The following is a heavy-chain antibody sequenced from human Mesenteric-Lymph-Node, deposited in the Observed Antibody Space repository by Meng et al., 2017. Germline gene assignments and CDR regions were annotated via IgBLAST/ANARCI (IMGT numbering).Heavy chain of an antibody. CDR2: ISHSGST. J-gene: IGHJ4*02. CDR3: ARHPRIAASGNYNFDY. Sequence: SETLSLTCTISGDSISSNYWSWLRQTPGKGLEWIAYISHSGSTNYNPSLKSRVTISLDTSKNQFSLKLSSVTAADTAVYYCARHPRIAASGNYNFDYWGQGTLVTASS. CDR1: GDSISSNY. D-gene: IGHD6-13*01. V-gene: IGHV4-59*01.